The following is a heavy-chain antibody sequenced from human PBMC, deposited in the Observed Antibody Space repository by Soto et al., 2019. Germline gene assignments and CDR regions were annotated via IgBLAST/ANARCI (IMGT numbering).Heavy chain of an antibody. Sequence: QLLLQESGPGLVKHSETLSLTCTVSGDSVSNSGYYWGWIRQSPGKRLEWIGSVSFSGSKYYNPSLRSRVTVSLDTSNTLSSLKLRSVTAADTAVYYCARGSTWQGRDWFDPWGQGTLVTVSS. CDR1: GDSVSNSGYY. J-gene: IGHJ5*02. CDR2: VSFSGSK. D-gene: IGHD6-13*01. V-gene: IGHV4-39*01. CDR3: ARGSTWQGRDWFDP.